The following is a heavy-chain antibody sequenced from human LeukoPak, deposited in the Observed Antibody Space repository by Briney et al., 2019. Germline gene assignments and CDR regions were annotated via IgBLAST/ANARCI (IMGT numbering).Heavy chain of an antibody. D-gene: IGHD6-13*01. Sequence: ASVKVSCKASGYTFTGYYMHWVRQAPGQGLEWMGWINPNSGGANYAQKFQGRVTMTRDTSISTAYMELSRLRSDDTAVYYCATSPSLVLAFDIWGQGTMVTVSS. CDR1: GYTFTGYY. CDR2: INPNSGGA. J-gene: IGHJ3*02. CDR3: ATSPSLVLAFDI. V-gene: IGHV1-2*02.